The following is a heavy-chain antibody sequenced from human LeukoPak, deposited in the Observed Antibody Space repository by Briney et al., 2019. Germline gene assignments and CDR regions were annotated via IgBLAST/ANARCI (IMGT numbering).Heavy chain of an antibody. J-gene: IGHJ4*02. CDR2: IKSKIDGGPP. CDR3: TTGYGHSDFDY. Sequence: GGSLRLSCAPSGFTLTNARMGWVRQAPGKGLEWGGLIKSKIDGGPPDFAAPVKGRFTISIDDSKHTLYLQMNSLKSEDTGVYYCTTGYGHSDFDYWGQGTLVTVSS. V-gene: IGHV3-15*01. CDR1: GFTLTNAR. D-gene: IGHD3-3*02.